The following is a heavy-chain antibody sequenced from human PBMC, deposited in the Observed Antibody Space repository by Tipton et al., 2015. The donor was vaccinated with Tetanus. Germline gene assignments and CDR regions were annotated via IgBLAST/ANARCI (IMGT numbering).Heavy chain of an antibody. V-gene: IGHV4-34*01. D-gene: IGHD3-16*02. CDR2: INHTGST. J-gene: IGHJ4*02. Sequence: LRLSCDVYDGSFSAYYWTWIRQPPGKGLEWIGEINHTGSTNYNPSLRRRVTISIGTSNNQFSLKLNSVTAADSAVYYCARAHYDIVWGSYRPSSAGYFFGYWGQGTLVIVSS. CDR3: ARAHYDIVWGSYRPSSAGYFFGY. CDR1: DGSFSAYY.